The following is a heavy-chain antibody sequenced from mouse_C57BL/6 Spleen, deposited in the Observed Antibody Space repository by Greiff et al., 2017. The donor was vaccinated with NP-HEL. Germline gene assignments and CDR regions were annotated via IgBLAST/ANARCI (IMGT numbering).Heavy chain of an antibody. CDR1: GFTFSSYA. D-gene: IGHD1-1*01. CDR2: ISDGGSYT. J-gene: IGHJ1*03. Sequence: EVMLVESGGGLVKPGGSLKLSCAASGFTFSSYAMSWVRQTPEKRLEWVATISDGGSYTYYPDNVKGRFTISRDNAKNNLYLQMSHLKSEDTAMYYCARVYGSGYGYFDVWGTGTTVTVSS. V-gene: IGHV5-4*03. CDR3: ARVYGSGYGYFDV.